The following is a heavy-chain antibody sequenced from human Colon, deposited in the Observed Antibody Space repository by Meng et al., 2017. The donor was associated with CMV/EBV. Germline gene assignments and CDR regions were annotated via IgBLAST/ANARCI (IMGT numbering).Heavy chain of an antibody. CDR1: GFTFSTYD. Sequence: GGSLRFSCTASGFTFSTYDFHWVRQPTGKGLEWVSSIGTAGDTYSIGSVKGRFIISREDAKNSVYLQMNGLRDGDTGLYYCARARSPTHFDYWGQGALVTVSS. J-gene: IGHJ4*02. V-gene: IGHV3-13*01. CDR2: IGTAGDT. CDR3: ARARSPTHFDY.